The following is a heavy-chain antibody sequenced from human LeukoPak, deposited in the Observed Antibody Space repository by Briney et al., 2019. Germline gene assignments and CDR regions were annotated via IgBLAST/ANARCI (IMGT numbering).Heavy chain of an antibody. CDR2: ISYSGGST. CDR1: GFSFSNFA. Sequence: GGSLRLSCAASGFSFSNFAMTWVRQAPGKGLEWVSGISYSGGSTYYADSVKGRFTISRDNSKNTLYLQMNSLRAEDTAVYYCARGWLRSEYFQHWDQGTLVTVSS. CDR3: ARGWLRSEYFQH. D-gene: IGHD5-12*01. V-gene: IGHV3-23*01. J-gene: IGHJ1*01.